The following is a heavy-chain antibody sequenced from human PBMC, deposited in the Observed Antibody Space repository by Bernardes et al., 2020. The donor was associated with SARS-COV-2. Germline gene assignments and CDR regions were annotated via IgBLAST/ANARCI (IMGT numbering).Heavy chain of an antibody. Sequence: SDTLSPTCAVYGGSFRGYYWSWIRQPPGPGLEWIGEINHSGSTNYNPSLKSRVTISVDTSKNQFSLKLSSVTATDTAVYYCASAPADGLQGYWGQGTLVTVSS. CDR1: GGSFRGYY. V-gene: IGHV4-34*01. CDR3: ASAPADGLQGY. D-gene: IGHD2-15*01. J-gene: IGHJ4*02. CDR2: INHSGST.